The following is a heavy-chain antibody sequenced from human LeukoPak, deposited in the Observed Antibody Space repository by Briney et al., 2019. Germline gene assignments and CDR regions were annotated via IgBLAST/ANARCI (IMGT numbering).Heavy chain of an antibody. CDR3: AKEGSNGDFDY. J-gene: IGHJ4*02. V-gene: IGHV3-30*18. Sequence: GGSLRLSCAASGFTFSSSDTHWVRQAPGKGLEWVTVISYVGSNKYYGDSVKGRFTISRDNSRHTLYLKMNNLRAEDTAVYYCAKEGSNGDFDYWGQGTLVTVSS. CDR1: GFTFSSSD. D-gene: IGHD1-26*01. CDR2: ISYVGSNK.